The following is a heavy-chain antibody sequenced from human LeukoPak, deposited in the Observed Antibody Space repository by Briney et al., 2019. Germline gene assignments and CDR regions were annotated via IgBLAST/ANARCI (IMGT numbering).Heavy chain of an antibody. CDR1: GFTFSSYA. D-gene: IGHD3-22*01. CDR2: ISGSGGST. Sequence: PGGSLRLSCAASGFTFSSYAMSWVRQAPGKGLEWVSAISGSGGSTYYADSVKGRFTISRDNSKNTLYLQMNSLRAEDTAVYYCAKWVYYDSSGYHYFDYWGQGTLVTVSS. J-gene: IGHJ4*02. CDR3: AKWVYYDSSGYHYFDY. V-gene: IGHV3-23*01.